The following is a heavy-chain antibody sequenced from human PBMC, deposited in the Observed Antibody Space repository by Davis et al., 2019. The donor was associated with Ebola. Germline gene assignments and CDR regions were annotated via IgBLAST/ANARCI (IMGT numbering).Heavy chain of an antibody. D-gene: IGHD3-22*01. CDR1: AGSISSYY. Sequence: SQTLSPTCPLSAGSISSYYWSWIRQPPGKGLEWIRYIFYSGSTNYNPSLKSRVTISVDTSKNQFSLKLSSVTAADTAVYYCARVGIEITMIVRGGWFDPWGQGTLVTVSS. CDR2: IFYSGST. V-gene: IGHV4-59*01. CDR3: ARVGIEITMIVRGGWFDP. J-gene: IGHJ5*02.